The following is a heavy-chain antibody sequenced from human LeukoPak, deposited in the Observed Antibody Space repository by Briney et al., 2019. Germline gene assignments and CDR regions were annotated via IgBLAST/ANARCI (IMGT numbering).Heavy chain of an antibody. CDR3: ARVSGSYRGAIDY. J-gene: IGHJ4*02. V-gene: IGHV1-69*06. CDR1: GGTFSSYA. CDR2: IIPIFGTA. Sequence: SVKVSCKASGGTFSSYAISWVRQAPGQGLEWMGGIIPIFGTANYAQKFQGRVTITADKSRSTAYMELSSLRSEDTAVYHCARVSGSYRGAIDYWGQGTLVTVSS. D-gene: IGHD1-26*01.